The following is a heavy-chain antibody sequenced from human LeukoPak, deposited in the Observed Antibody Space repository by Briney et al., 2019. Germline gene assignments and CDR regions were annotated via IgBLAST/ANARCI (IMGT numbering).Heavy chain of an antibody. Sequence: KPSETLSLTCTVSGGPISSYYWSWIRQPPGKGLEWIGYIYYSGSTNYNPSLKSRVTISVDTSKNQFSLKLSSVTAADTAVYYCARQYITMVRGVINYFDYWGQGTLVTVSS. J-gene: IGHJ4*02. D-gene: IGHD3-10*01. V-gene: IGHV4-59*08. CDR1: GGPISSYY. CDR3: ARQYITMVRGVINYFDY. CDR2: IYYSGST.